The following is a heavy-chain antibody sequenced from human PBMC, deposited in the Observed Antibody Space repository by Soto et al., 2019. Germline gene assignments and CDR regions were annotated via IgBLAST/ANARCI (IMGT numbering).Heavy chain of an antibody. CDR3: ATSWFDFLYHFDY. V-gene: IGHV3-23*01. CDR2: VSGSGDKT. CDR1: AFSFKHYA. Sequence: EVQLLDSGGGLVQPGGSLRLSCAASAFSFKHYAMNWIRQAPEKGIEWVSSVSGSGDKTYYADSVKGRFTISRDNSKNTLYLDMSSLRAEDTAIYYCATSWFDFLYHFDYWGQGALVLVSS. D-gene: IGHD3-10*01. J-gene: IGHJ4*02.